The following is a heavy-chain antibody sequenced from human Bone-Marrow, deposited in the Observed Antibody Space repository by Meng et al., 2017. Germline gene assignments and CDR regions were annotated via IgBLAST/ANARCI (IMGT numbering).Heavy chain of an antibody. J-gene: IGHJ6*02. CDR2: ISYDGSNK. V-gene: IGHV3-30*01. CDR3: ARDLVGWGFLEWLSTLYYYYGMDV. D-gene: IGHD3-3*01. CDR1: GFTFSSYA. Sequence: GGSLRLSCAASGFTFSSYAVHWVRQAPGKGLEWVAVISYDGSNKYYADSAKGRFTISRDNSKNTLYLQMNSLRAEDTAVYYCARDLVGWGFLEWLSTLYYYYGMDVWGQGTTVTVSS.